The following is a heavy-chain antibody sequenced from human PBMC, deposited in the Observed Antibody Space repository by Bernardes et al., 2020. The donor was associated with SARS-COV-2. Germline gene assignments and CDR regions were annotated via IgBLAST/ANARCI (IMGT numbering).Heavy chain of an antibody. CDR1: GFSFSIYS. V-gene: IGHV3-21*01. D-gene: IGHD3-9*01. CDR2: ISSSSRYI. CDR3: ARDLFDYDILTGPIDY. Sequence: VGSLRLSCAASGFSFSIYSMNWVRQAPGKGLEWVSSISSSSRYIYYADSVKGRFTTSRDNAKNSLYLQMNSLRAEDTAVYYCARDLFDYDILTGPIDYWSQGTLVTVSS. J-gene: IGHJ4*02.